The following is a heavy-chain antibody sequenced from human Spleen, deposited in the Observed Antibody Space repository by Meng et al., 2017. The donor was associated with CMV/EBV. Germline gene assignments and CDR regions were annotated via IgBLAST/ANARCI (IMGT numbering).Heavy chain of an antibody. CDR1: Y. CDR3: ARGGALRGYYDSSGYYYGGYFDY. V-gene: IGHV1-2*02. D-gene: IGHD3-22*01. Sequence: YMHWVRQAPGQGLEWMGWINPKNGGTNYAQKFQGRVTMTRDTSISTAYMELSRLRSDDTAVYYCARGGALRGYYDSSGYYYGGYFDYWGQGTLVTVSS. J-gene: IGHJ4*02. CDR2: INPKNGGT.